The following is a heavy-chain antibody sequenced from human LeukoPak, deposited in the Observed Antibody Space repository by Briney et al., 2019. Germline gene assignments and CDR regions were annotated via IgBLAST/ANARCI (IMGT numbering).Heavy chain of an antibody. J-gene: IGHJ3*02. CDR1: GGSISSGGYY. V-gene: IGHV4-31*03. CDR3: AREVREGLYGYDAFDI. D-gene: IGHD4-17*01. Sequence: PSETLSLTCTVSGGSISSGGYYWSWIRQHPGKGLEWIGYIYYSGSTYYNPSLKSRVTISVDTSKNQFSLKLSSVTAADTAVYYCAREVREGLYGYDAFDIWGQGTMVTVS. CDR2: IYYSGST.